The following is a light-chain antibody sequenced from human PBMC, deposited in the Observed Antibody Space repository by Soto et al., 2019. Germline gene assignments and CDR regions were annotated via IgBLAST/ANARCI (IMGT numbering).Light chain of an antibody. CDR3: QRYGSSLYT. J-gene: IGKJ2*01. CDR2: GTS. CDR1: QSVSSSY. Sequence: EIVLTQSPGTLSWSPGERATLSCRASQSVSSSYLAWYQQKPGQAPRLLIYGTSSRATGIPDKFSGSGSGTDFTLTIIRLEPEDSAVYYCQRYGSSLYTFGQGTKLEIK. V-gene: IGKV3-20*01.